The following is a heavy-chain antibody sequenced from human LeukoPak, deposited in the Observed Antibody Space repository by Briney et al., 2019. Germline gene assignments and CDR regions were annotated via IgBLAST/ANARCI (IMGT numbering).Heavy chain of an antibody. Sequence: GESLKISCKGSGYSFTRNWIAWVRQMPGKGLEWMGIIYPGDSDTRYSPSFQGQVTISADKSISTAYLQWSSLKASDTAMYYCARLRSQWLARYWGQGTLVTVSS. CDR2: IYPGDSDT. J-gene: IGHJ4*02. V-gene: IGHV5-51*01. D-gene: IGHD6-19*01. CDR1: GYSFTRNW. CDR3: ARLRSQWLARY.